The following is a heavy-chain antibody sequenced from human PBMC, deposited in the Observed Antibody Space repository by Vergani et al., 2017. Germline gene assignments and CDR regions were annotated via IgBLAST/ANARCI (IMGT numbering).Heavy chain of an antibody. Sequence: EVQLVQSGAEVKKPGESLKISCKGSGYSFTRYWIGWVRQMPGKGLEWMGIIYPGDSDTRYSPSFQGQVTISADKSISTAYLQWSSLKASDTAMYYCARCIAVADTASPGWFDPWGQGTLVTVSS. CDR2: IYPGDSDT. V-gene: IGHV5-51*01. CDR1: GYSFTRYW. J-gene: IGHJ5*02. CDR3: ARCIAVADTASPGWFDP. D-gene: IGHD6-19*01.